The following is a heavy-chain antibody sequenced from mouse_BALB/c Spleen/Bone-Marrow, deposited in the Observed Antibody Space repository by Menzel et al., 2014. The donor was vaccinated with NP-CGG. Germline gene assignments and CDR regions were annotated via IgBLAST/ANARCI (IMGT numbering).Heavy chain of an antibody. J-gene: IGHJ2*01. CDR1: GYTFTSYW. CDR2: IYPGSGTA. V-gene: IGHV1S22*01. CDR3: AFGNYDFDY. D-gene: IGHD2-1*01. Sequence: LQQSGSELVRPGASVKLSCKASGYTFTSYWMHWVKQRPGQGLEWIGNIYPGSGTAKYDEKFKNKATLTVGTSSSTAYMQLSSLTSEDSAVYFCAFGNYDFDYWGQGTTLTVSS.